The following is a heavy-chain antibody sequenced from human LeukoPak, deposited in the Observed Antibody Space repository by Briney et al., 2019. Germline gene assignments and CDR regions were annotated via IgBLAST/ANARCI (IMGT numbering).Heavy chain of an antibody. V-gene: IGHV3-21*01. CDR3: ARDYNDAFDI. CDR2: MNSRSSYI. CDR1: GFTFSNSN. D-gene: IGHD1-1*01. J-gene: IGHJ3*02. Sequence: GGSLRLSCVASGFTFSNSNMNWVRQAPGKGLEWVSSMNSRSSYIYYADSVKGRFTISRDNANNSLYLQMNSLRADDTAVYYCARDYNDAFDIWGQGTMVTVSS.